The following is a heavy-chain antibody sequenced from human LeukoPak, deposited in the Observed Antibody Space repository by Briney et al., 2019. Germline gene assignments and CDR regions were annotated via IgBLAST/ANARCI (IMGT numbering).Heavy chain of an antibody. Sequence: ASVKGSCKGSGYTFTDYYMHWVRQAPGQGLEWMGWIYPNRGGTNYAQKFQGRVTMTRDTSINTADMELSGLRSDDTAVYYCARAYDGSGNLDYWGQGTLVTVSS. CDR3: ARAYDGSGNLDY. CDR1: GYTFTDYY. D-gene: IGHD3-22*01. CDR2: IYPNRGGT. V-gene: IGHV1-2*02. J-gene: IGHJ4*02.